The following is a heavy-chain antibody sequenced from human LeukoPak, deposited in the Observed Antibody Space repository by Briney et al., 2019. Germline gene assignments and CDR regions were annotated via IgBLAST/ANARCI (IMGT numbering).Heavy chain of an antibody. CDR3: ARAVTMIVVPRRAFDI. Sequence: SETLSLTCAAYGGSFSGYYWSWIRQPPGKGLEWIGEINHSGSTNYNPSLKSRVTISVDTSKNQFSLKLSSVTAADTAVYYCARAVTMIVVPRRAFDIWGQGTMVTVSS. V-gene: IGHV4-34*01. D-gene: IGHD3-22*01. CDR1: GGSFSGYY. J-gene: IGHJ3*02. CDR2: INHSGST.